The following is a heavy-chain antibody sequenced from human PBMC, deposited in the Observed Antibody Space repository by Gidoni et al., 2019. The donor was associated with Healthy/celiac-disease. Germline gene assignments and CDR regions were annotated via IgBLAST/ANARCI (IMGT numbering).Heavy chain of an antibody. V-gene: IGHV3-23*01. CDR1: GFTFSSYA. CDR3: AKSPDTAMTTRYYYYYYGMDV. Sequence: EVQLLESGGGLVQPGGSLRLSCAASGFTFSSYAISWVRQAPGKGLEWVSAIRGSGGSTYYADSVKGRFTISRDNSKNTLYLQMNSLRAEDTAVYYCAKSPDTAMTTRYYYYYYGMDVWGQGTTVTVSS. J-gene: IGHJ6*02. CDR2: IRGSGGST. D-gene: IGHD5-18*01.